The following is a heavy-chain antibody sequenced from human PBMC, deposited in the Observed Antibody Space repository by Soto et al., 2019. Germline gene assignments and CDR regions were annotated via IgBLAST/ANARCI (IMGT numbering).Heavy chain of an antibody. CDR1: GGTFSSYA. CDR3: ARDSIAARRRRYYGMDV. J-gene: IGHJ6*02. V-gene: IGHV1-69*12. D-gene: IGHD6-6*01. Sequence: QVQLVQSGAEVKKPGSSVKVSCKASGGTFSSYAISWVRQAPGQGLEWMGGIIPIFGTANYAQKFQGRVTITEDEHTRTAYMELSSLRSEDTAVYYCARDSIAARRRRYYGMDVWGQGTTVTVSS. CDR2: IIPIFGTA.